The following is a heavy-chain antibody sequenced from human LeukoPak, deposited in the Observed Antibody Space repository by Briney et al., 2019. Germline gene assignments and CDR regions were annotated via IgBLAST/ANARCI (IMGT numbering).Heavy chain of an antibody. D-gene: IGHD3-3*01. CDR1: GYTVTSYG. CDR3: ARDQERSDNWFDP. Sequence: ASVKVSGKAAGYTVTSYGINRGRQSPGQGGEWRGWISAYNRNTNYAQKFQGRVTLTTDTSTSTAYMELRSLRSDDTALYYCARDQERSDNWFDPWGQGTLVTVSS. J-gene: IGHJ5*02. V-gene: IGHV1-18*04. CDR2: ISAYNRNT.